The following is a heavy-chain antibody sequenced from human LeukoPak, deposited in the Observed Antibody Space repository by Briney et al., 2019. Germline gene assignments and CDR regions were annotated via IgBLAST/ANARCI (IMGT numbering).Heavy chain of an antibody. J-gene: IGHJ6*02. V-gene: IGHV3-53*04. CDR2: INSGGTT. CDR1: GFPFSNHA. Sequence: GGSLRLSCAASGFPFSNHAMTWVRQAPGKGLEWVSLINSGGTTYYADSLKGRFAISRHNPNNTLFLQMNSVRPEDTAVYYCARTSYYYDMDVWGQGTTVTVSS. CDR3: ARTSYYYDMDV.